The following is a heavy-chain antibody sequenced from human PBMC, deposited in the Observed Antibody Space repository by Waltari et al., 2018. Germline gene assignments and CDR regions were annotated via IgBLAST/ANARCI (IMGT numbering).Heavy chain of an antibody. CDR3: ARATGVARGQHPPRDY. D-gene: IGHD3-10*01. CDR2: INHSGST. V-gene: IGHV4-34*01. CDR1: GGSFSAYY. Sequence: QVQLQQWGAGLLKPSETLSLTCAVYGGSFSAYYWSWIRQTPGKGLEWIGEINHSGSTNYNPSLKSRVTISVDTSQNQFSLKLSSVTAADTAVYYCARATGVARGQHPPRDYWGQGTLVTVSS. J-gene: IGHJ4*02.